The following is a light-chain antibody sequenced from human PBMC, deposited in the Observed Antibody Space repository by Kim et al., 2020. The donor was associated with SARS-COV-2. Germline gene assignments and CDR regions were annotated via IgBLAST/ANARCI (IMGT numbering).Light chain of an antibody. CDR3: QVWDSSSYHWV. Sequence: SYELTQPPSVSVAPGKTARITCGGNNIGSKSVHWYQQKPGQAPVLVIYYDSDRPSGIPERFSGSNSGNTATLTISRVEAGDEADYYCQVWDSSSYHWVFG. V-gene: IGLV3-21*04. CDR2: YDS. J-gene: IGLJ3*02. CDR1: NIGSKS.